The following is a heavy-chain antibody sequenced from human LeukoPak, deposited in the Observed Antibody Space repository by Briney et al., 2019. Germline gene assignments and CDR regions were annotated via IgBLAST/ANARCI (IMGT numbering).Heavy chain of an antibody. D-gene: IGHD3-16*01. CDR1: GFTFSSYE. J-gene: IGHJ6*03. Sequence: PGGSLRLPCAASGFTFSSYEMNWVRQALGKGLEWVSYISSSGSTIYYADSVKGRFTISRDNAKNSLYLQMNSLRAEDTAVYYCARDNGDYVWGYYYYYYMDVWGKGTTVTISS. CDR3: ARDNGDYVWGYYYYYYMDV. CDR2: ISSSGSTI. V-gene: IGHV3-48*03.